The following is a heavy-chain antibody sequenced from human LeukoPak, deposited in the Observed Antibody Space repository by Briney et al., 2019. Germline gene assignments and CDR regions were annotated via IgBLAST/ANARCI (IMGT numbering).Heavy chain of an antibody. CDR1: GFTLRNYA. CDR3: ARDHTHGY. CDR2: FSGSGVSA. J-gene: IGHJ4*02. V-gene: IGHV3-23*01. D-gene: IGHD2-2*02. Sequence: GGSLRLSCAASGFTLRNYAMSWVRQAPGKGLEWVSAFSGSGVSAHYADSVKGRFTISRDNSKNTLYLQMNSLTAEDTAVYYCARDHTHGYWGQGTLVTVSS.